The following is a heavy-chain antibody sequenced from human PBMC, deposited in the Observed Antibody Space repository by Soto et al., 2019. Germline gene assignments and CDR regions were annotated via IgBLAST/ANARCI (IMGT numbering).Heavy chain of an antibody. CDR2: ISESGGST. V-gene: IGHV3-23*01. Sequence: GGSLRLSCAASGFSFSDYAMSWIRQAPGKGLEWVSVISESGGSTHYADSVRGRFTVSRDNSKNSLSLRMNSLRDEDTAVYFCAKRSPYSSGWYSPIFDYWGQGALVTVS. CDR3: AKRSPYSSGWYSPIFDY. D-gene: IGHD6-13*01. J-gene: IGHJ4*02. CDR1: GFSFSDYA.